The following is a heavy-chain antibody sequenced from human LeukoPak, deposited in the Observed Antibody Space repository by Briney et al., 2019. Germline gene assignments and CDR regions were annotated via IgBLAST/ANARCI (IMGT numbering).Heavy chain of an antibody. CDR2: INPSGGGT. Sequence: RASVRVSCKASGYTFTNYYMHWVRQAPGQGLEWRGIINPSGGGTIYAQKFQGRLTMTRDTSTTTVYMELSSLRSEDTAMYYCAREIGPGQVHLWGSAFDYWGQGTLVTVSS. V-gene: IGHV1-46*01. J-gene: IGHJ4*02. CDR3: AREIGPGQVHLWGSAFDY. D-gene: IGHD5-18*01. CDR1: GYTFTNYY.